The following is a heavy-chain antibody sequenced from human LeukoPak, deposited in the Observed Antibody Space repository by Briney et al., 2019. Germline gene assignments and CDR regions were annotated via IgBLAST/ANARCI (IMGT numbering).Heavy chain of an antibody. D-gene: IGHD1-14*01. CDR1: GGSFSGYY. J-gene: IGHJ4*02. CDR2: INHSGST. CDR3: ASGGIKTRRIDY. V-gene: IGHV4-34*01. Sequence: SETLSLTCAVYGGSFSGYYWSWIRQPPGKGLEWIGEINHSGSTNYNPSLKSRVTISVDTSKNQFSLKLSSVTAADTAVYYCASGGIKTRRIDYWGQGTLVTVSS.